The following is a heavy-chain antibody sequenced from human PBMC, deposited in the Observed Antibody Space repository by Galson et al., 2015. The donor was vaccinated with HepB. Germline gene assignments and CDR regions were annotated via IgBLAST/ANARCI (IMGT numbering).Heavy chain of an antibody. CDR3: AKGTFGIKDA. D-gene: IGHD2-21*01. J-gene: IGHJ6*02. CDR1: GYSFTNHD. V-gene: IGHV1-8*01. CDR2: MSPNSGNT. Sequence: SVKVSCKASGYSFTNHDINWVRQAAGQGLEWMGYMSPNSGNTGYAQKFQGRVIMTRNTSISTAFLELSRLTSEDTAVYYCAKGTFGIKDAWGQGTSVIVSS.